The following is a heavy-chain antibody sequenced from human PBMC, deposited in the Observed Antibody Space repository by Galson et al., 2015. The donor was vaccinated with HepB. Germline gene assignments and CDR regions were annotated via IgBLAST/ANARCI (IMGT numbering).Heavy chain of an antibody. D-gene: IGHD3-10*01. CDR3: ARVGAYGSGSYLVY. CDR2: INPSSGGT. Sequence: SVKVSCKASGYTFSSYYIHWVRQAPGQGLEWIGWINPSSGGTNYAQNFQGRVTMTRDTSSSTVYMDLSSLRSDDTAVYYCARVGAYGSGSYLVYWGQGTLVTVSS. CDR1: GYTFSSYY. J-gene: IGHJ4*02. V-gene: IGHV1-2*02.